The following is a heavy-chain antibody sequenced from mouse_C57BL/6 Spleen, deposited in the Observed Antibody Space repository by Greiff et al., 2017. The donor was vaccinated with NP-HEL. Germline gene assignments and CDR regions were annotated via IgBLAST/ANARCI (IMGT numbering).Heavy chain of an antibody. Sequence: VKLMESGPELVKPGASVKISCKASGYAFSSSWMNWVKQRPGKGLEWIGRIYPGDGDTNYNGKFKGKATLTADKSSSTAYMQLSSLTSEDSAVYFCARGGYGIEGFAYWGQGTLVTVSA. V-gene: IGHV1-82*01. CDR3: ARGGYGIEGFAY. CDR1: GYAFSSSW. J-gene: IGHJ3*01. D-gene: IGHD2-10*02. CDR2: IYPGDGDT.